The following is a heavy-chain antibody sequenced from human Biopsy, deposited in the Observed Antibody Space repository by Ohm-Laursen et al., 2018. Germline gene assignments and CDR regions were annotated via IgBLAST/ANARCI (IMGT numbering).Heavy chain of an antibody. CDR2: IFYRGST. D-gene: IGHD3-22*01. CDR1: GGSISNNNYY. Sequence: SETLPLTCPVSGGSISNNNYYWGWIRQPPGKGLEWIGSIFYRGSTHYKPSLKSRVNISVDTSKNQFSLKVSSVTAADTAVYYCARDLPYYENSGYGAFDMWGQGTMVTVSS. J-gene: IGHJ3*02. CDR3: ARDLPYYENSGYGAFDM. V-gene: IGHV4-39*07.